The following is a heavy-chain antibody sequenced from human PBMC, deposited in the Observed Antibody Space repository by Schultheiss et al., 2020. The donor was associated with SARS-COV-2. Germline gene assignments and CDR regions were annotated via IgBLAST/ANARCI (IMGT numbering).Heavy chain of an antibody. V-gene: IGHV4-34*01. D-gene: IGHD6-25*01. CDR2: INHSGST. Sequence: GSLRLSCAVYGGSFSGYYWSWIRQPPGKGLEWIGEINHSGSTNYNPSLKSRVTISVDTSKNQFSLKLSSVTAADTAVYYCARDGSGGWHFDLWGRGTLVTVSS. CDR1: GGSFSGYY. CDR3: ARDGSGGWHFDL. J-gene: IGHJ2*01.